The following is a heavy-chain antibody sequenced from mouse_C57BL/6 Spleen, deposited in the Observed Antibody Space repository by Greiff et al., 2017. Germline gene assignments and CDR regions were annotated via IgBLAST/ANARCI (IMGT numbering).Heavy chain of an antibody. V-gene: IGHV1-9*01. Sequence: VKLQQSGAELMKPGASVKLSCKATGYTFTGYWIEWVKQRPGHGLEWIGEILPGSGSTNYNEKFKGKATFTADTSSNTAYMQLSSLTTEDSAIYYCARDSLRAVVATGAMDYWGQGTSVTVSS. D-gene: IGHD1-1*01. CDR2: ILPGSGST. CDR3: ARDSLRAVVATGAMDY. CDR1: GYTFTGYW. J-gene: IGHJ4*01.